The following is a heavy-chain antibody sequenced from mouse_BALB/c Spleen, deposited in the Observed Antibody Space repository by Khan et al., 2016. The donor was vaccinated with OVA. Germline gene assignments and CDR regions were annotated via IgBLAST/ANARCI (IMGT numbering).Heavy chain of an antibody. V-gene: IGHV1-80*01. D-gene: IGHD2-14*01. CDR1: GYAFSNYW. CDR3: ARSGYDYFAY. J-gene: IGHJ3*01. Sequence: VQLQQSGAELVRPGSSVKISCKASGYAFSNYWMNWVKQRPGQGLEWIGQIYPGDGDTSFNGKFRGKATLTADKSSSTAYMQLSRLTSEDSAVYFGARSGYDYFAYWGQGTLVTVSA. CDR2: IYPGDGDT.